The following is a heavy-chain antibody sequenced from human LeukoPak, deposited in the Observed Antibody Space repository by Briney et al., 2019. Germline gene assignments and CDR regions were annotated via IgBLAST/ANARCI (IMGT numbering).Heavy chain of an antibody. CDR3: ARGRWKPAARAAWFDP. D-gene: IGHD2-2*01. CDR1: GGSISSSSYY. J-gene: IGHJ5*02. V-gene: IGHV4-39*01. CDR2: IYYSGST. Sequence: SETLSLTCTVSGGSISSSSYYWGWIRQPPGKGLEWMGSIYYSGSTYYNPSLKSRVTISVDTSKNQFSLKLSSVTAADTAVYYCARGRWKPAARAAWFDPWGQGTLVTVSS.